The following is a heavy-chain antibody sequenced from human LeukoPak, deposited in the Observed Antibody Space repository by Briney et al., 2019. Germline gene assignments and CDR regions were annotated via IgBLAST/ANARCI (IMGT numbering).Heavy chain of an antibody. CDR2: ISYDGSNK. CDR1: GFTFSSYR. J-gene: IGHJ4*02. Sequence: GGSLRLSCAASGFTFSSYRMHWVRQAPGKGLEWVAVISYDGSNKYYADSVKGRFTISRDNSKNTLYLQMNSLRAEDTAVYYCASDLGLGIAVAGYQIDYWGQGTLVTVSS. V-gene: IGHV3-30*03. CDR3: ASDLGLGIAVAGYQIDY. D-gene: IGHD6-19*01.